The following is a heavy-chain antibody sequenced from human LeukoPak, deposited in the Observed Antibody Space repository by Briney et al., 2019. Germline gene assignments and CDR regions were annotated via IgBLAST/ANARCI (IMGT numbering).Heavy chain of an antibody. D-gene: IGHD2-15*01. CDR1: GGTFTSYD. CDR3: AREVVVAATDIWFDP. V-gene: IGHV1-8*03. Sequence: GASVKVSCKASGGTFTSYDINGVRQATGQGLEWMGWMNPNSGNTGYAQKFQGRVTITADKSTSTAYMELSSLRSEDTAVYYCAREVVVAATDIWFDPWGQGTLVTVSS. J-gene: IGHJ5*02. CDR2: MNPNSGNT.